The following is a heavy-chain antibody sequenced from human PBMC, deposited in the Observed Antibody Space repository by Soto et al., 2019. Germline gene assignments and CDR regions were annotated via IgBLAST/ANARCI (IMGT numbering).Heavy chain of an antibody. CDR3: ARNYYYYYYMDV. Sequence: SETLSLTCAVYGGSFSGYYWSWIRQPPGKGLEWIGEINHSGSTNYNPSLKSRVTISVDTSKNQFSLKLSSVTAADTAVYYCARNYYYYYYMDVWGKGTTVTVSS. CDR2: INHSGST. J-gene: IGHJ6*03. CDR1: GGSFSGYY. V-gene: IGHV4-34*01.